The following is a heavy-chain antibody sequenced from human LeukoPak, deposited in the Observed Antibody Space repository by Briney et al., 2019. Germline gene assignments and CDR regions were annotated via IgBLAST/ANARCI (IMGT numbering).Heavy chain of an antibody. J-gene: IGHJ4*02. V-gene: IGHV4-59*01. Sequence: SETLSLTCTVSGGSISSYYWSWIRQPPGKGLEWIGYIYYSGSTNYNPSLKSRVTISVDTSKNQFSLKLSSVTAADTAVYYCARRGSEAAAGIDYWGQGTLVTVSS. CDR1: GGSISSYY. CDR2: IYYSGST. D-gene: IGHD6-13*01. CDR3: ARRGSEAAAGIDY.